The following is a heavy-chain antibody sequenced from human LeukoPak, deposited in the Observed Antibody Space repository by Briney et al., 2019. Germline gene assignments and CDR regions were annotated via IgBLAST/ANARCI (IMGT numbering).Heavy chain of an antibody. CDR3: ARGPYYDFWSGYYTGFGFVAFDI. V-gene: IGHV4-59*01. D-gene: IGHD3-3*01. J-gene: IGHJ3*02. CDR1: GGSISSYY. Sequence: SETLSLTCTVSGGSISSYYWSWIRQPPGKGLEWIGYIYYSGSTNYNPSLKSRVTISVDTSKNQFSLKLSSVTAADTAVYYCARGPYYDFWSGYYTGFGFVAFDIWGQGTMVTVSS. CDR2: IYYSGST.